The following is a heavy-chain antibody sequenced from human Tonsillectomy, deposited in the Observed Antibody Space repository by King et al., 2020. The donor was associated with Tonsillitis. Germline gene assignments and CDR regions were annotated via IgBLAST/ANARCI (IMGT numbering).Heavy chain of an antibody. CDR3: AKDGVVGATGYYFDY. D-gene: IGHD1-26*01. CDR2: ISWNSGSI. CDR1: GFTFDDYA. J-gene: IGHJ4*02. V-gene: IGHV3-9*01. Sequence: VQLVESGGGLVQPGRSLRLSCAASGFTFDDYAMHWVRQAPGKGLEWVSGISWNSGSIGYADSVKGRFTISSDNAKNSLYLQMNSLRAEDTALYYCAKDGVVGATGYYFDYWGQGTLVTVSS.